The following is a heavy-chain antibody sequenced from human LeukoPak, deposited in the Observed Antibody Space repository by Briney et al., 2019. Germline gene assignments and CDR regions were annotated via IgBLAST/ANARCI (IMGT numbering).Heavy chain of an antibody. D-gene: IGHD3-9*01. CDR3: ARDDFEYSVHYGMDV. CDR2: VYRTGNT. Sequence: SETLSLTCSVSGGSISAYYWSWIRQPAGKGLEWIGRVYRTGNTNYNPSLQSRVTMSVDTSRNQISLRLRSVTAADTAVYFCARDDFEYSVHYGMDVWGQGTAVTVSS. J-gene: IGHJ6*02. CDR1: GGSISAYY. V-gene: IGHV4-4*07.